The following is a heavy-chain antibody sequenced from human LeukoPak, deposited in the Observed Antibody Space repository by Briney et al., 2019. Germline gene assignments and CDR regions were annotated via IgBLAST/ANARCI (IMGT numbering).Heavy chain of an antibody. Sequence: SETLSLTCTVSGGSISSSSYYWGWIRQPPGKGLEWIGSIYYSGSTYYNPSLKSRVTISVDTSKNQFSLKLSSVTAADTAVYYCAKAVAGDVYYYYYMDVWGKGTTVTISS. CDR2: IYYSGST. D-gene: IGHD6-19*01. V-gene: IGHV4-39*01. CDR1: GGSISSSSYY. CDR3: AKAVAGDVYYYYYMDV. J-gene: IGHJ6*03.